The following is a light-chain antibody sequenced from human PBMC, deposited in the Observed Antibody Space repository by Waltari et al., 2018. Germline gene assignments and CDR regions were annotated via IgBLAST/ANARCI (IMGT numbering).Light chain of an antibody. Sequence: EVVMTQSPATLAVSPGEGVTLSCSASQSVTNNVAWYQQKPGQAPRLLIYCATTRASGIPVRFSVRVSGTEFTLTIISLQSEDFAVYYCQQYNNWPPWTFGQGTKVEIK. CDR2: CAT. J-gene: IGKJ1*01. CDR3: QQYNNWPPWT. CDR1: QSVTNN. V-gene: IGKV3-15*01.